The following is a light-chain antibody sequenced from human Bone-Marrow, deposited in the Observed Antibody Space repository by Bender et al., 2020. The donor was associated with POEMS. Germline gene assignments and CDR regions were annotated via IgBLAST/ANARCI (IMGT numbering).Light chain of an antibody. CDR2: DVT. V-gene: IGLV2-14*03. CDR1: SSDVGTYNF. CDR3: SSYTSSSTWV. Sequence: QSALTQPPSASGSPGQSISLSCTGTSSDVGTYNFVSWYQQHPGKAPKLMIYDVTNRPSGVSDRFSGSKSGNTASLSISGLQADDEADYYCSSYTSSSTWVFGGGTKLTVL. J-gene: IGLJ3*02.